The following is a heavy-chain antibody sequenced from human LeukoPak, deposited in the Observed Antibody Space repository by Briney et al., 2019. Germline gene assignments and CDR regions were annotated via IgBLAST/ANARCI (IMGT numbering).Heavy chain of an antibody. D-gene: IGHD7-27*01. Sequence: EGSLRLSCAASGFTFSSYSMNWVRQAPGKGLEWVSYISSSSSTIYYADSVKGRFTISRDNAKNSLYLQMNSLRAEDTAVYYCARDPTLLGTYDAFDIWGQGTMVTVSS. CDR3: ARDPTLLGTYDAFDI. J-gene: IGHJ3*02. CDR2: ISSSSSTI. V-gene: IGHV3-48*01. CDR1: GFTFSSYS.